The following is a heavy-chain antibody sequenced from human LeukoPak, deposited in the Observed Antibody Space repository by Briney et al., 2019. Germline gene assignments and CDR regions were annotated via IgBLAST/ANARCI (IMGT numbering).Heavy chain of an antibody. CDR3: ARHGQLLYYFDY. J-gene: IGHJ4*02. V-gene: IGHV4-39*01. Sequence: PSETLSLTCTVSGGSISSSSYYWGWIRQPPGKGLEWIGSIYYSGSTYYNPSLKSRVTISVDTSKNQFSLKLSSVTAADTAVYYCARHGQLLYYFDYWGQGTLVTVSS. D-gene: IGHD2-2*01. CDR1: GGSISSSSYY. CDR2: IYYSGST.